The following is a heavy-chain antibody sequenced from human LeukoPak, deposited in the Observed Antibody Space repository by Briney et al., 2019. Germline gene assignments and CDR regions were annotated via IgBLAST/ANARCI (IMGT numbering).Heavy chain of an antibody. D-gene: IGHD6-13*01. J-gene: IGHJ4*02. V-gene: IGHV3-7*03. CDR3: ARSIPYGTTWYGRSDY. CDR1: GFPFSSYS. CDR2: IKPDGTTK. Sequence: GGSLRLSCAASGFPFSSYSMIWVRQAPGKGLEWVANIKPDGTTKFYVDSVKGRFTISRDNALNSLYLQMNSLRAEDTVIYYCARSIPYGTTWYGRSDYWGQGTLVTVSS.